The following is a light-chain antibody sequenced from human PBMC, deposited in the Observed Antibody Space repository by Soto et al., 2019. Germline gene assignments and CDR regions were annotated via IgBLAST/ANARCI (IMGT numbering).Light chain of an antibody. Sequence: DIQMTQSPSSLSASIGDGVSIICRASESILIHLNWYQQKPGKAPRLLIYAASRLQSGVPSRFSGTGSGTDFTLTISSLQPEDFAIYYCQQTFGKPLVTFGQGTRLEIK. CDR3: QQTFGKPLVT. J-gene: IGKJ5*01. V-gene: IGKV1-39*01. CDR1: ESILIH. CDR2: AAS.